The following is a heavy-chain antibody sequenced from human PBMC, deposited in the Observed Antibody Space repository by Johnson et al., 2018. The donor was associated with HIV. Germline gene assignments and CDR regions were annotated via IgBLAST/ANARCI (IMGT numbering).Heavy chain of an antibody. CDR3: ARGYGVVIALLDAFDI. Sequence: VQLVESGGGVVQPGRSLRLSCAASGLTFSSYAMHWVRQAPGKGLEWVAVISYDGSNKYYADSVKGRFTISRDNSKNTLYLQMNSLRAEDTAVYYCARGYGVVIALLDAFDIWGQGTMVTVSS. CDR1: GLTFSSYA. CDR2: ISYDGSNK. D-gene: IGHD2-21*01. V-gene: IGHV3-30*04. J-gene: IGHJ3*02.